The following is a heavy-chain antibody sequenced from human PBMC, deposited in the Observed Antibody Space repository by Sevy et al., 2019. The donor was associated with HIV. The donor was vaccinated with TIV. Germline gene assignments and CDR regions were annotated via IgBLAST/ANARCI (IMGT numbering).Heavy chain of an antibody. CDR1: GFTFSDYY. J-gene: IGHJ4*02. CDR3: ARGAHYDDADWGFDY. D-gene: IGHD3-22*01. CDR2: VSRGGYTI. V-gene: IGHV3-11*01. Sequence: GGSLRLSCAASGFTFSDYYMAWVRQAPGKGLEWISYVSRGGYTIYYADSVVGRFYISRDDDKESLFLQMDSLRAEDTDFYYSARGAHYDDADWGFDYWGQGALVTVSS.